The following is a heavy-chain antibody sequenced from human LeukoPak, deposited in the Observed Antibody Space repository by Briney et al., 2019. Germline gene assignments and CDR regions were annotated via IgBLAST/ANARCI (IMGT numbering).Heavy chain of an antibody. D-gene: IGHD3-22*01. CDR1: GASISSEPYF. CDR2: IYYTENT. J-gene: IGHJ4*02. CDR3: AGGPAYLDSVPNS. Sequence: SETLSLTCTVSGASISSEPYFWSWIRQHPVKGLEWLGYIYYTENTASNPSLQSRLTISRDTSENQFSLSLTSVTAADTAVYYCAGGPAYLDSVPNSWGQGTLVTVSS. V-gene: IGHV4-31*03.